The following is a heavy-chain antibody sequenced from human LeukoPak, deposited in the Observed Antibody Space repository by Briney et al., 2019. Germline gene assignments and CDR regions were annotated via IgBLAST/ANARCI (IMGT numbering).Heavy chain of an antibody. D-gene: IGHD2-2*01. V-gene: IGHV3-74*01. CDR2: IKNDGSSM. Sequence: GGSLRLSCAASGFIFTNYWMHWVRQAPGKGLVWVSRIKNDGSSMTYADSVKGRLTTSRDDAKGTLYLQMSSLRADDTAIYYCVRRSACSSPSCPFDYWGQGTLVTVPS. CDR1: GFIFTNYW. J-gene: IGHJ4*02. CDR3: VRRSACSSPSCPFDY.